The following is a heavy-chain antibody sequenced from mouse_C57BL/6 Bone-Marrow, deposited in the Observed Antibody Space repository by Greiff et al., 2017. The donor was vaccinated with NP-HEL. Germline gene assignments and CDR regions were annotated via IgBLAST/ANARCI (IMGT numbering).Heavy chain of an antibody. V-gene: IGHV14-2*01. CDR2: IDPEDGDT. J-gene: IGHJ3*01. D-gene: IGHD1-1*01. Sequence: EVQLQQSGAELVKPGASVKLSCTASGFTIKDYYMHWVKQRTEQGLEWIGRIDPEDGDTKYAPKFQGKATITADTSSNTAYLQLSSLTSEDTAVYYCARWGFITTVVAKDDPGFAYWGQGTLVTVSA. CDR1: GFTIKDYY. CDR3: ARWGFITTVVAKDDPGFAY.